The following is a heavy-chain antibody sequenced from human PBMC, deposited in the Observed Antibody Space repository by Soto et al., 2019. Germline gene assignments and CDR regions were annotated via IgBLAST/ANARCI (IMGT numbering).Heavy chain of an antibody. Sequence: GESLKISCAASGFTFSSYAMSWVRQAPGKGLEWVSAISGSGGSTYYADSVKGRFTISRDNSKNTLYLQMNSLRAEDTAVYYCATRYSSGWYWFDPWGQGTLVTVSS. D-gene: IGHD6-19*01. CDR2: ISGSGGST. CDR3: ATRYSSGWYWFDP. CDR1: GFTFSSYA. J-gene: IGHJ5*02. V-gene: IGHV3-23*01.